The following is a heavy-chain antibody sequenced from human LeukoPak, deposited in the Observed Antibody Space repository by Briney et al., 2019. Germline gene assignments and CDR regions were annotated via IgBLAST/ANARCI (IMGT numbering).Heavy chain of an antibody. J-gene: IGHJ4*02. CDR2: ISSSGSTI. CDR3: ARSSSSSWCLDY. D-gene: IGHD6-13*01. CDR1: GFTFSSYE. V-gene: IGHV3-48*03. Sequence: GGSLRLSCAASGFTFSSYEMNWVRQAPGKGLEGVSYISSSGSTIYYADFVKGRFTISRDNAKNSLYLQMNSLRAEDTAVYYCARSSSSSWCLDYWGQGTLVTVSS.